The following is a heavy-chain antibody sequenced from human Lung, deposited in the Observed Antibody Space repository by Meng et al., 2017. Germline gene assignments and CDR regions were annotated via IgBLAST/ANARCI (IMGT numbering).Heavy chain of an antibody. J-gene: IGHJ4*02. CDR2: INHSGST. Sequence: QVQLQQWGGGLLKPSEPLPLTCVVSGGSFSDYYWSWIRQPPGKGLEWIGEINHSGSTNYNPSLESRATISVDTSQNNLSLKLSSVTAADSAVYYCARGPTTMAHDFDYWGQGTLVTVSS. CDR3: ARGPTTMAHDFDY. D-gene: IGHD4-11*01. CDR1: GGSFSDYY. V-gene: IGHV4-34*01.